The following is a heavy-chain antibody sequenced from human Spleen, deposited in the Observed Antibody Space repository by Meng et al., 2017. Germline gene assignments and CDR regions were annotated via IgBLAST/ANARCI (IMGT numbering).Heavy chain of an antibody. CDR2: ISYSGST. V-gene: IGHV4-59*08. Sequence: GSLRLSCTVSGGSISSYYWNWMRQPPGKGLEWIGCISYSGSTTYNPSLKSRVTISADTSKNQFSLKLSSVTAADTAVYYCARDLWFGELGWFDPWGQGTLVTVSS. D-gene: IGHD3-10*01. J-gene: IGHJ5*02. CDR3: ARDLWFGELGWFDP. CDR1: GGSISSYY.